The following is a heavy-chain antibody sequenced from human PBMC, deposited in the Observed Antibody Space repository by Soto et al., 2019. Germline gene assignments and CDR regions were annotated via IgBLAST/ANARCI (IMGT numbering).Heavy chain of an antibody. J-gene: IGHJ6*02. CDR2: IYHSGST. CDR3: ARSSRYSSSWYGGYYYYYGMDV. Sequence: PSETLSLTCAVSGGSISSSNWWSWVRQPPGKGLEWIGEIYHSGSTNYNPSLKSRVTISVDKSKNQLSLKLSSVTAADTAVYYCARSSRYSSSWYGGYYYYYGMDVWGQGATVTVS. D-gene: IGHD6-13*01. V-gene: IGHV4-4*02. CDR1: GGSISSSNW.